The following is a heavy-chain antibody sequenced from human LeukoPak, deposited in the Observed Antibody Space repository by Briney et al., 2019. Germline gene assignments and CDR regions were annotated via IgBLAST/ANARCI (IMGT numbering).Heavy chain of an antibody. CDR2: IIPIFGTA. D-gene: IGHD2-15*01. J-gene: IGHJ4*02. CDR1: GCTFSSYA. Sequence: SEKVSCTASGCTFSSYAISWVRQAPGQGLEWMGGIIPIFGTANYAQKFQGRVTITADKSTSTAYMEQSSLRSEDAAVYYCARSGGPDIVFDYWGQGTLVTVSS. V-gene: IGHV1-69*06. CDR3: ARSGGPDIVFDY.